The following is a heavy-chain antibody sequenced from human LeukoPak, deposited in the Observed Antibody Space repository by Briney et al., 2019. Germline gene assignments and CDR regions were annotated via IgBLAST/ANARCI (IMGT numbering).Heavy chain of an antibody. CDR1: GFTFSSYE. Sequence: GGSLRLSCAASGFTFSSYEMNWVRQAPGKGLEWVSYISSSGSNLYYADSVKGRFTISRDNAKNSLYLQMNSLRAEDTAVYYCARDEDYGGNFWYGYWGQGTPVTVSS. J-gene: IGHJ4*02. D-gene: IGHD4-23*01. CDR3: ARDEDYGGNFWYGY. CDR2: ISSSGSNL. V-gene: IGHV3-48*03.